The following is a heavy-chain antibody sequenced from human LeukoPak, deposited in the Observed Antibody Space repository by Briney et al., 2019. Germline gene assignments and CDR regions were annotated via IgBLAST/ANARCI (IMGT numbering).Heavy chain of an antibody. CDR3: ARCGLRAPEGMDV. Sequence: SQTLSLTCTVSGGSMSNYYWNWIRQPPGKGLEWIGYIYYSGSTNYNPSLKSRVTISVDTSKNQFSLKLSSVTAADTAVYYCARCGLRAPEGMDVWGQGTTVTVSS. CDR1: GGSMSNYY. J-gene: IGHJ6*02. D-gene: IGHD4-17*01. CDR2: IYYSGST. V-gene: IGHV4-59*08.